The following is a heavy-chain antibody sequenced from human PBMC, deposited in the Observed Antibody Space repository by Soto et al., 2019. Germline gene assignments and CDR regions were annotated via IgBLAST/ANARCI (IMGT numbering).Heavy chain of an antibody. J-gene: IGHJ4*02. CDR3: ASDTF. CDR2: IKQDGSER. D-gene: IGHD3-9*01. CDR1: GFIFSRFY. V-gene: IGHV3-7*01. Sequence: GGSLRLSCEASGFIFSRFYMGWVHQALGKGLEWVANIKQDGSERYYGDSVKGRFTISRDNAKSSLFLEMNSLRADDTAVYYCASDTFWGQGTLVTVSS.